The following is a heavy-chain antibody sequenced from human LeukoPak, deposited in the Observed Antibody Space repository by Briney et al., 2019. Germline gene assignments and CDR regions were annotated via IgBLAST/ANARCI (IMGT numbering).Heavy chain of an antibody. Sequence: PGGSLRLSCAASGFTFSTNAMNWVRQAPGKGLEWVSSISGSGAGTCYADSVKGRFTISRDNSKNTLYLQMNSLRAEDTAVYYCAKVVGYNFWSGFDYWGQGALVTVSS. V-gene: IGHV3-23*01. CDR1: GFTFSTNA. J-gene: IGHJ4*02. D-gene: IGHD3-3*01. CDR2: ISGSGAGT. CDR3: AKVVGYNFWSGFDY.